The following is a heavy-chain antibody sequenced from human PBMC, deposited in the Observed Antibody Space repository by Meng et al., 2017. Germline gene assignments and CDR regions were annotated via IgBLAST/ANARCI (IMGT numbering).Heavy chain of an antibody. V-gene: IGHV1-8*03. J-gene: IGHJ6*02. D-gene: IGHD2-2*01. Sequence: ASVKVSCKASGYTFTSYDINWVRQATGQGLEWMGWMNPNSGNTGYAQKFQGRVTITRKTSISTAYMELSSLRSEDTAVYYCARTGYCSSTSCYGPRDYYYYYGMDVWGQGTTVTVSS. CDR1: GYTFTSYD. CDR2: MNPNSGNT. CDR3: ARTGYCSSTSCYGPRDYYYYYGMDV.